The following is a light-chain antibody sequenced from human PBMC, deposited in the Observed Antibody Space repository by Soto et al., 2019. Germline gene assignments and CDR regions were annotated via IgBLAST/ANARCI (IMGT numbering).Light chain of an antibody. CDR1: QSVSSN. J-gene: IGKJ1*01. CDR3: QHYNNWPRT. V-gene: IGKV3-15*01. Sequence: EIVMTQSPAILSVSPGERATLSCRASQSVSSNLAWYQQKPGQAPRLLIYGASTRATGIPARFSGSGSGTEFTLTISSLQSEDFAVYYCQHYNNWPRTFGQGTKVEIK. CDR2: GAS.